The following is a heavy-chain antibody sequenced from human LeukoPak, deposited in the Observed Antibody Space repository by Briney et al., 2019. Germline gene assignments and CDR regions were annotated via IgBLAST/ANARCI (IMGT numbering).Heavy chain of an antibody. Sequence: GGSLRLSCAASGFTFSSYSMNWVRQAPGKGLEWVSSISSSSSCIYYADSVKGRFTISRDNAKNSLYLQMNSLRAEDTAVYYCARGSEYSGTPGAFDIWGQGTMVTVSS. CDR1: GFTFSSYS. CDR2: ISSSSSCI. V-gene: IGHV3-21*01. CDR3: ARGSEYSGTPGAFDI. D-gene: IGHD1-26*01. J-gene: IGHJ3*02.